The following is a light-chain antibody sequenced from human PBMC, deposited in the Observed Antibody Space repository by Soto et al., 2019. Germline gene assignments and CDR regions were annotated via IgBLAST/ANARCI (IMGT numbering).Light chain of an antibody. CDR2: GAS. V-gene: IGKV3-20*01. CDR3: QKYGSSPLN. Sequence: DIVLTQSPVTLSLSPGERATLSCSASQSVSSSYLAWYQQKPGQAPRLLIYGASSRATGIPDRFSGSGSGTDFTLTISRLEPEDFAVYYCQKYGSSPLNFGGGTKVDIK. J-gene: IGKJ4*01. CDR1: QSVSSSY.